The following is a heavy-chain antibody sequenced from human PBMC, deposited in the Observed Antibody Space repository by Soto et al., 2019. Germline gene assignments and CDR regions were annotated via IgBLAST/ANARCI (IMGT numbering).Heavy chain of an antibody. Sequence: GGSPRLSCAASGVTFDTDSMNWFGQAPGKGLEWVSTISSGGDNTYSADSVKGRFTISRDNSKNTLYLQMNSLRAEDTAVYYCAKFFDPYSSRRYVMDFCGRGSTVTVSS. CDR3: AKFFDPYSSRRYVMDF. V-gene: IGHV3-23*01. D-gene: IGHD6-19*01. CDR1: GVTFDTDS. J-gene: IGHJ6*02. CDR2: ISSGGDNT.